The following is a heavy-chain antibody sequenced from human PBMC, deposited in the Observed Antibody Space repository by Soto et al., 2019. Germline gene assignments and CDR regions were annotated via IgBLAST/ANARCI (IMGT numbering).Heavy chain of an antibody. CDR1: GFTFSSYS. CDR3: AKGVPGIAVAGTGYFQH. Sequence: PGGSLRLSCAASGFTFSSYSMNWVRQAPGKGLECVSCISSSSNNTYYADSVKGRFTISRDNSKNTLYLQMNSLRAEDTAVYYCAKGVPGIAVAGTGYFQHWGQGTLVTVSS. CDR2: ISSSSNNT. D-gene: IGHD6-19*01. V-gene: IGHV3-21*04. J-gene: IGHJ1*01.